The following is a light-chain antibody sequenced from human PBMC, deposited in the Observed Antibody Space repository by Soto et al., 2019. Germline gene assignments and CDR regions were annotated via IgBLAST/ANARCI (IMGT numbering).Light chain of an antibody. CDR3: SSYTSSSTPYV. J-gene: IGLJ1*01. V-gene: IGLV2-14*01. CDR1: PSDIGAYDY. CDR2: DVT. Sequence: QSVLTQSASVSGSPGQSITISCTGSPSDIGAYDYVSWYQQRPVKAPKLMIFDVTNRPSGVSVRFSGAKSGNTASLTISGLQTEDEADYYCSSYTSSSTPYVFVTGTKLTVL.